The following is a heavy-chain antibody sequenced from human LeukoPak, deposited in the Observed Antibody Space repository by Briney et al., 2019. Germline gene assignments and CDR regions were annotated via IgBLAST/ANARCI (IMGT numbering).Heavy chain of an antibody. J-gene: IGHJ4*02. D-gene: IGHD5-18*01. Sequence: ASVKVSCKVSGYTLTELSMHWVRQAPGKGLEWMGGLDPEDGETIYAQKFQGRVAMTEDTSTDTAYMELSSLRSEDTAVYYCATGLGYSYGYGYWGQGTLVTVSS. CDR3: ATGLGYSYGYGY. CDR2: LDPEDGET. CDR1: GYTLTELS. V-gene: IGHV1-24*01.